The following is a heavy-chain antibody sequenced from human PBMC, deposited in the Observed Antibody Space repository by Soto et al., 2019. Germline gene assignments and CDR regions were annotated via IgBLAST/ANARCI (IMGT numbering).Heavy chain of an antibody. CDR3: ARRSSSSLGSLFDP. D-gene: IGHD6-6*01. CDR1: GYSITSDFY. V-gene: IGHV4-38-2*01. J-gene: IGHJ5*02. Sequence: SETLSLTCLVSGYSITSDFYWGWIREPPGKGLEWIGAMYYTGNKNYNPSLKSRLTISVDTSKNQFSLKLSSVTPTDTAVYYCARRSSSSLGSLFDPWGRGILVTVSS. CDR2: MYYTGNK.